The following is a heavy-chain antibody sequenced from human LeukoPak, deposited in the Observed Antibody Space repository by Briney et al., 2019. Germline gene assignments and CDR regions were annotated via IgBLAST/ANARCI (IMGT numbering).Heavy chain of an antibody. Sequence: SETLSLTCTVSGGSISSGDYYWGWIRQPPGKGLEWIGYIYYSGSTYYNPSLKSRVTISVDTSKNQFSLKLSSVTAADTAVYYCARVYGDSNDAFDIWGQGTMVTVSS. CDR3: ARVYGDSNDAFDI. J-gene: IGHJ3*02. CDR2: IYYSGST. CDR1: GGSISSGDYY. D-gene: IGHD4-17*01. V-gene: IGHV4-30-4*01.